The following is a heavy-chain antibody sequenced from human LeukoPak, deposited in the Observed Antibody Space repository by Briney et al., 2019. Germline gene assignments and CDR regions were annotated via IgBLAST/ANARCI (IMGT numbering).Heavy chain of an antibody. J-gene: IGHJ4*02. V-gene: IGHV3-48*01. CDR2: ISSSSTTV. CDR1: GFTFSSYS. Sequence: GGSLRLSCAASGFTFSSYSINWVRQAPGKGLEWVSYISSSSTTVYYADSVKGRLTISRDNAKNSLYLQMNSLRAEDTAVYYCARDRASGRGHDYWGQGTLVTVSS. CDR3: ARDRASGRGHDY. D-gene: IGHD1-26*01.